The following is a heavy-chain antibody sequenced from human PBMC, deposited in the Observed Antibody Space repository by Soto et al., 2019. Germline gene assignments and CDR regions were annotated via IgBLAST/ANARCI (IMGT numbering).Heavy chain of an antibody. CDR2: INPSRGSGSST. J-gene: IGHJ6*02. CDR3: ARDSAWITMVRGVSLNYYYYYGMDV. CDR1: GYTFTSYY. V-gene: IGHV1-46*01. D-gene: IGHD3-10*01. Sequence: GASVKVSCKASGYTFTSYYMHWVRQAPGQGLEWMGMINPSRGSGSSTEYTQKFQGRVTMTRDTSTSTVYMELSGLRSDDTAVYYCARDSAWITMVRGVSLNYYYYYGMDVWGQGTTVTVSS.